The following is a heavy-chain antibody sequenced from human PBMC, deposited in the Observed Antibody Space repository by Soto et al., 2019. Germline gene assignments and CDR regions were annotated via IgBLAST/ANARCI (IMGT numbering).Heavy chain of an antibody. Sequence: PGESLKISCEASGYFFTHFWIGWVRQMPGKGLEWMGYVYPGDPDIRYSPSFRGQVTISADKSISTAYLQWSSLRASDSGMYYCARGGDCITGSCYVDIWGQGTLVTVSS. CDR3: ARGGDCITGSCYVDI. D-gene: IGHD2-15*01. V-gene: IGHV5-51*01. CDR1: GYFFTHFW. J-gene: IGHJ4*02. CDR2: VYPGDPDI.